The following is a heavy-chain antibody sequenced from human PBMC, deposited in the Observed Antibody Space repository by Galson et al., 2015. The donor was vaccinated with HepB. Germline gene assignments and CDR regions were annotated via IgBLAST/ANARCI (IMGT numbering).Heavy chain of an antibody. CDR1: GGTFSSYA. V-gene: IGHV1-69*13. J-gene: IGHJ4*02. CDR2: IIPIFGTA. D-gene: IGHD6-19*01. CDR3: ARGADRVAGLFDY. Sequence: SVKVSCKASGGTFSSYAISWVRQAPGQGLEWMGGIIPIFGTANYAQKFQGRVTITADESTSTAYMELSSLRSEDTAVYYCARGADRVAGLFDYWGQGTLVTVSS.